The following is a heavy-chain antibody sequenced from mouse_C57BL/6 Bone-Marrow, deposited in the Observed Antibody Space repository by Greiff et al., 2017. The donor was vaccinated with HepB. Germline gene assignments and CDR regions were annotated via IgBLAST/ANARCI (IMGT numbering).Heavy chain of an antibody. CDR2: FHPYNDDT. CDR1: GYTFTTYP. D-gene: IGHD1-1*01. J-gene: IGHJ4*01. CDR3: ARRGDYSSRYAMDY. Sequence: QVQLQQSGAELVKPGASVKMSCKASGYTFTTYPIEWMKQNHGKSLEWIGNFHPYNDDTKYNEKFKDKATLTVEKSSSPVYLELSRLTSDDSTVYYCARRGDYSSRYAMDYWGQGTSVTVSS. V-gene: IGHV1-47*01.